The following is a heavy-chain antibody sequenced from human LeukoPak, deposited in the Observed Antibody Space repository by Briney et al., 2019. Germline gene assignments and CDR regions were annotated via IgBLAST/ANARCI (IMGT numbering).Heavy chain of an antibody. V-gene: IGHV4-34*01. CDR3: ARGHQLLAFDP. CDR2: INHSGST. D-gene: IGHD2-2*01. Sequence: PSETLSLTCAVYGVSFSGYYWSWIRQPPGKGLEWIGEINHSGSTNYNPSLKSRVTISVDTSKNQFSLKLSSVTAADTAVYYCARGHQLLAFDPWGQGTLVTVSS. J-gene: IGHJ5*02. CDR1: GVSFSGYY.